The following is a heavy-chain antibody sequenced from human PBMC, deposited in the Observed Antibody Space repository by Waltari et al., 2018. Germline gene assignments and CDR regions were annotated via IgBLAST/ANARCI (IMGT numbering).Heavy chain of an antibody. J-gene: IGHJ4*02. Sequence: EVQLVESGGGLVQPGGSLRLSCAASGFTFSSYEMNWVRQAPGKGLEWVSYISSSGSTIYYADSVNGRFTISRDNAKNSLYLQMNSLRAEDTAVYYCARDAYYDFWSGLDYWGQGTLVTVSS. V-gene: IGHV3-48*03. CDR2: ISSSGSTI. D-gene: IGHD3-3*01. CDR3: ARDAYYDFWSGLDY. CDR1: GFTFSSYE.